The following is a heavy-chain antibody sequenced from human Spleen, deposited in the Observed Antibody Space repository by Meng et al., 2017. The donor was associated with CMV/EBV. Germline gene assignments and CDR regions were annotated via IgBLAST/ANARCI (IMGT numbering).Heavy chain of an antibody. V-gene: IGHV1-18*01. Sequence: ASVKVSCKASGYTFSNHGICWVRQASGQGLEWMGWINTYNGKTNYAEKVQGRITMTTDPSTSTAYMELRSLRFDDTAEYYCAKDRLGLGDSPHYWGQGTLVTVSS. CDR3: AKDRLGLGDSPHY. D-gene: IGHD4-17*01. CDR1: GYTFSNHG. J-gene: IGHJ4*02. CDR2: INTYNGKT.